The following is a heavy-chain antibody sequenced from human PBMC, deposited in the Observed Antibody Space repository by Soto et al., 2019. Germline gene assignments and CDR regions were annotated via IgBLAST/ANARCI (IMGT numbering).Heavy chain of an antibody. J-gene: IGHJ4*02. Sequence: VQLVESGGGVVQPGRSLRLSCAASGFTFRTYGMYWVRQAPGKGLEWVAVIWYDASNKYYADSVKGRFTISRDNSENTLYLKMNGLRAEDRPVYYWARGGVDGGELALWGQGPLVTVSS. CDR3: ARGGVDGGELAL. CDR1: GFTFRTYG. CDR2: IWYDASNK. V-gene: IGHV3-33*01. D-gene: IGHD1-26*01.